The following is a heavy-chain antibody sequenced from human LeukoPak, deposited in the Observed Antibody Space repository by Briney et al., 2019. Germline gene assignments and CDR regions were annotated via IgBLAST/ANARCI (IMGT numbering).Heavy chain of an antibody. V-gene: IGHV4-34*01. CDR1: GGSFSGYY. D-gene: IGHD2-15*01. Sequence: SETLSLTCDVYGGSFSGYYWSWIRQPPGKGLEWIGEINHSGSTNYNPSLKSRVTISVDTSKNQFSLKLSSVTAADTAVYYCARDCSGGSCFPLDYWGQGTLVTVSS. CDR3: ARDCSGGSCFPLDY. J-gene: IGHJ4*02. CDR2: INHSGST.